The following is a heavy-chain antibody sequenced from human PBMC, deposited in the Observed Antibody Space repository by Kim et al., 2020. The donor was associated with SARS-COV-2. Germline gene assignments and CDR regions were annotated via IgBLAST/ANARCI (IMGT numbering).Heavy chain of an antibody. D-gene: IGHD6-13*01. Sequence: SETLSLTCTVSGGSISSYYWSWIRQPPGKGLEWIGYIYYSGSTNYNPSLKSRVTISVDTSKNQFSLKLSSVTAADTAVYYCARTWGSWSFDYYYGMDVWGQGTTVTVSS. CDR3: ARTWGSWSFDYYYGMDV. CDR2: IYYSGST. J-gene: IGHJ6*02. V-gene: IGHV4-59*13. CDR1: GGSISSYY.